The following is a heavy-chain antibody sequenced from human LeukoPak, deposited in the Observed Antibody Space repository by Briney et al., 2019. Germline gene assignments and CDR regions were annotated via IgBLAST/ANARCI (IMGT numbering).Heavy chain of an antibody. CDR3: ARLRRAVALDY. CDR2: INHSGST. D-gene: IGHD6-19*01. V-gene: IGHV4-34*01. CDR1: GGSFSGYY. J-gene: IGHJ4*02. Sequence: SETLSLTCAVYGGSFSGYYWSWIRQPPGKGLEWIGEINHSGSTNYNPSLKGRVTISVDTSKNQFSLKLSSVTAADTAVYYCARLRRAVALDYWGQGTLVTVPS.